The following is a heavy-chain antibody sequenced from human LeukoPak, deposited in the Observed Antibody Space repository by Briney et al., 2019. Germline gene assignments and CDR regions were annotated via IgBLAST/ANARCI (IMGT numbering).Heavy chain of an antibody. V-gene: IGHV3-21*03. Sequence: PGGSLRLSCAASGFTFSSYTVNWVRQAPGKGLEWVSSIISSGRYIYYADSVKGRFTISRDNAKNSLYLQMNSLRAEDTAVYYCARDFGGYCSSSNCYLGHLDYWGQGTLVTVSS. CDR3: ARDFGGYCSSSNCYLGHLDY. J-gene: IGHJ4*02. CDR1: GFTFSSYT. CDR2: IISSGRYI. D-gene: IGHD2-2*01.